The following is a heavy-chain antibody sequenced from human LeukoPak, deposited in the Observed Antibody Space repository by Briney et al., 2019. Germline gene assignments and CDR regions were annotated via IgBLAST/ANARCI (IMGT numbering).Heavy chain of an antibody. J-gene: IGHJ6*02. CDR1: GFTFSSYA. V-gene: IGHV3-23*01. CDR2: ISGSGGST. D-gene: IGHD2-15*01. Sequence: PGGSLRVSCAASGFTFSSYAMSWVRQAPGKGLEWVSAISGSGGSTYYADSVKGRFTISRDNSKNTLYLQMNSLRAEDTAVYYCAKDIPTQRISPTTLDVWGQGTTVTVSS. CDR3: AKDIPTQRISPTTLDV.